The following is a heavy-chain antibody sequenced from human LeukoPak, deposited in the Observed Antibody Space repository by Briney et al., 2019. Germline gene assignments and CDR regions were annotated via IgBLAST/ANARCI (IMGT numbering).Heavy chain of an antibody. CDR1: GDSVSSNSVT. V-gene: IGHV6-1*01. D-gene: IGHD4-23*01. CDR2: TYYRSTWYN. J-gene: IGHJ4*02. Sequence: PSQTLSLTCAISGDSVSSNSVTWNWIRQSPSRGLEWLGRTYYRSTWYNDYAVSVRGRITVNPDTSKNQFSLKLSSVTAADTAVYYCARDLLNEGNHLDYWGQGTLVTVSS. CDR3: ARDLLNEGNHLDY.